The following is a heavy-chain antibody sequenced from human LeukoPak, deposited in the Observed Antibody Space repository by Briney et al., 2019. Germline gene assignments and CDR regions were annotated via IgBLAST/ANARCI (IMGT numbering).Heavy chain of an antibody. CDR1: GFTFDDYG. CDR3: ARGGYYDFWSGYGY. J-gene: IGHJ4*02. D-gene: IGHD3-3*01. CDR2: INWNGGST. V-gene: IGHV3-20*04. Sequence: GGSLRLSCAASGFTFDDYGMSWFRQAPGKGLEWVSGINWNGGSTGYADSVKGRFTISRDNAKNSLYLQMNSLRAEDTALYYCARGGYYDFWSGYGYWGQGTLVTVSS.